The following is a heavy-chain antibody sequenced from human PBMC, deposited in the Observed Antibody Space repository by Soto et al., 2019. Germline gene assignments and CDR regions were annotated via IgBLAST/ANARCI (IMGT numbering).Heavy chain of an antibody. J-gene: IGHJ6*02. D-gene: IGHD2-15*01. CDR1: GGSISSYY. CDR3: ASGEVVVAATQYYYYYGMDV. CDR2: IYTSGST. Sequence: KPSETLSLTCTVSGGSISSYYWSWIRQPAGKGLEWIGRIYTSGSTNYNPSLKSRVTMSVDTSKNQFSLKLSSVTAADTAVYYCASGEVVVAATQYYYYYGMDVWGQGTTVTVSS. V-gene: IGHV4-4*07.